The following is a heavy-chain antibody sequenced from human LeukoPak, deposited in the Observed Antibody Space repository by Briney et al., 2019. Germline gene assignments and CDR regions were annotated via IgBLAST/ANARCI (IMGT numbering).Heavy chain of an antibody. V-gene: IGHV3-23*01. CDR2: ISGSGDRT. CDR3: XKGRYPGSGSYLXSXDX. J-gene: IGHJ4*02. D-gene: IGHD3-10*01. CDR1: GFTFNNYV. Sequence: PGGSLRLSCAASGFTFNNYVMSWVRQAPGKGLEWVSLISGSGDRTYYADSVKGRFTISRDNSKNTLYLQMNGLRAEDTAVYSXXKGRYPGSGSYLXSXDXXGQ.